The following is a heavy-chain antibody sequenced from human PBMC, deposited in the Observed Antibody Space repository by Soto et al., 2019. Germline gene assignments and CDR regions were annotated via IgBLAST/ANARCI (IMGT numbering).Heavy chain of an antibody. CDR3: ARSAYSSGWYEGYGMDV. CDR2: IIPIFGTA. D-gene: IGHD6-19*01. Sequence: GASVKVSCKASGGTFSSYAISWVRQAPGQGLEWMGGIIPIFGTANYAQKFQGRVTITADESTSTAYMELSSLRSEDTAVYYCARSAYSSGWYEGYGMDVWGQGTTVTVS. J-gene: IGHJ6*02. CDR1: GGTFSSYA. V-gene: IGHV1-69*13.